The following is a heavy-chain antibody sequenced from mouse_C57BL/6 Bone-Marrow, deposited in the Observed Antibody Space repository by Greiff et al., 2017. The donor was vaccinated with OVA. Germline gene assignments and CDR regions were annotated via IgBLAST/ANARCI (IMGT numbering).Heavy chain of an antibody. J-gene: IGHJ4*01. D-gene: IGHD2-13*01. CDR1: GFSLTSSG. V-gene: IGHV2-2*01. CDR3: AGDYGGVNYAMDY. Sequence: VQVVESGPGLVQPSQSLSITCTVSGFSLTSSGVHWVRQSPGKGLEWLGVIWSGGSTDYNAAFISRLSISKDNSKAQVFFKMNSLQADDTARYYCAGDYGGVNYAMDYWGQGTSVTVSA. CDR2: IWSGGST.